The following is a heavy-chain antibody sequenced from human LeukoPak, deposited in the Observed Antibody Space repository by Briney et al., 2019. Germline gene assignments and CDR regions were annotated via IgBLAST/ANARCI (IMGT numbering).Heavy chain of an antibody. D-gene: IGHD2-21*01. CDR1: GFTFSGSA. V-gene: IGHV3-73*01. Sequence: GGSLRLSCAASGFTFSGSAMHWVSQASGKGLGWVGRIRSKANSYATAYAASVKGRFTISRDDSKNTAYLQMNSLKTEDTAVYYCTSAYCGGDCWGQGTLVTVSS. CDR3: TSAYCGGDC. CDR2: IRSKANSYAT. J-gene: IGHJ4*02.